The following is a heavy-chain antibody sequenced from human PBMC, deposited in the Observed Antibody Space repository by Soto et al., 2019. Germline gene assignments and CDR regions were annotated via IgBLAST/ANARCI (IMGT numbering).Heavy chain of an antibody. Sequence: PSETLSLTCTVSDGSISSYYWSWIRQPPGKGLEWIGYIYYSGSTNYNPSLKSRVTISVDTSKNQFSLKLSSVTAADTAVYYCARGVAARALRGYYYYGMDVWGQGTTVTVSS. J-gene: IGHJ6*02. D-gene: IGHD6-6*01. CDR1: DGSISSYY. V-gene: IGHV4-59*01. CDR3: ARGVAARALRGYYYYGMDV. CDR2: IYYSGST.